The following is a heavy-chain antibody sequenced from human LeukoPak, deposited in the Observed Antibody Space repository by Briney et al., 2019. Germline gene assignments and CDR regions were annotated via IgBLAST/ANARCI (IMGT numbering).Heavy chain of an antibody. CDR1: GGSISSYY. J-gene: IGHJ4*02. Sequence: PSETLSLTCTVSGGSISSYYWSWIRQPPGKGLEWLGYIYYSGSTNYNPSLKSRVTISVDTSKNQFSLKLSSVTAADTAVYYCARVVRTVAGFPFDYWGQGTLVTVSS. CDR3: ARVVRTVAGFPFDY. CDR2: IYYSGST. D-gene: IGHD6-19*01. V-gene: IGHV4-59*01.